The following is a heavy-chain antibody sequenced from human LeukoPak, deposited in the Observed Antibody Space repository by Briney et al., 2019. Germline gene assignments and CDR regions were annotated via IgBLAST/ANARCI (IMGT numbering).Heavy chain of an antibody. D-gene: IGHD3-22*01. J-gene: IGHJ4*02. Sequence: PSETLSLTCAVYGGSFSSYYWNWIRQPPGKGLEWIGEINHSGSTNYNPSLKSRVTISVHTSKNQFSLKLSSVTAADTAVYYCVRVVDITTSAGVYWGQGTLVTVSS. V-gene: IGHV4-34*01. CDR2: INHSGST. CDR1: GGSFSSYY. CDR3: VRVVDITTSAGVY.